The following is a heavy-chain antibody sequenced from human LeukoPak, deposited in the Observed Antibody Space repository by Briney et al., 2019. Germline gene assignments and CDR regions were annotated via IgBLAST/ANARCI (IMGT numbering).Heavy chain of an antibody. V-gene: IGHV3-11*01. Sequence: GRSLRVSCAASGFTLGNYGMHWIRQAPGKGLEWVSYISSSGSTKYYADSVKGRFTISRDNAKNSLYLQMNSLRAEDTAVYYCARDVTHFDYWGQGALVTVSS. CDR2: ISSSGSTK. J-gene: IGHJ4*02. CDR3: ARDVTHFDY. CDR1: GFTLGNYG.